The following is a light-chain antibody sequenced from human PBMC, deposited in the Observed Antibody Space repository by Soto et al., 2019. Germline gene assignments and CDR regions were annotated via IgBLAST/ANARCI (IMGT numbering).Light chain of an antibody. J-gene: IGLJ1*01. CDR1: NSDVGLYDY. Sequence: QSALTQPASVSGWPGQSITISCTGTNSDVGLYDYVSWYQHHPGKAPKLLLYDVSARPSGVSDRFSGSKSDNTASLTISGLQAEDEADYHCASFAGAHIHYVFGTGTKLTVL. V-gene: IGLV2-14*01. CDR3: ASFAGAHIHYV. CDR2: DVS.